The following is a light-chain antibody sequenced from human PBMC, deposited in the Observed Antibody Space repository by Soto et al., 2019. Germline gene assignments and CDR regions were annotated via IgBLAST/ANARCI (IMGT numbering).Light chain of an antibody. CDR2: GVS. CDR3: QQYGSSPRT. V-gene: IGKV3-20*01. Sequence: EIVLTQSPGTLSLSPGERATLSCRASQSVRSDYFAWYQQKPGQAPRVIIFGVSTRATGIPDRFSGSGSGTDFSLTISSLEPGDLAVYYCQQYGSSPRTFGQGTKVDIK. CDR1: QSVRSDY. J-gene: IGKJ1*01.